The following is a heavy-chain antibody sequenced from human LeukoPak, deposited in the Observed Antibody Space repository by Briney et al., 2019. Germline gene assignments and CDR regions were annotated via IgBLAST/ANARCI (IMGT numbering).Heavy chain of an antibody. Sequence: GGSLRLSCAASGFTFSSYAMSWVRQAPGKGLEWVSAISGSGGSTYYADSVKGRFTISRDNSKNTLYLQMSSLRAEDTAVYYCARTSCIAAAGPDYYFDYWGQGTLVTVSS. J-gene: IGHJ4*02. CDR1: GFTFSSYA. V-gene: IGHV3-23*01. CDR2: ISGSGGST. CDR3: ARTSCIAAAGPDYYFDY. D-gene: IGHD6-13*01.